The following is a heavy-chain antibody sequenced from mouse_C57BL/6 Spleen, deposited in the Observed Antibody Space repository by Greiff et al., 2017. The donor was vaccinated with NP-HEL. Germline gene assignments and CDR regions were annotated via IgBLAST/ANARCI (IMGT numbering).Heavy chain of an antibody. CDR3: SNYDDYYAMDY. Sequence: VKLMESGPGLVQPSQSLSITCTVSGFSLTSYGVHWVRQSPGKGLEWLGVIWSGGSTDYNAAFISRLSISKDNSKSQVFFKMNSLQADDTAIYYCSNYDDYYAMDYWGQGTSVTVSS. CDR2: IWSGGST. V-gene: IGHV2-2*01. D-gene: IGHD2-5*01. CDR1: GFSLTSYG. J-gene: IGHJ4*01.